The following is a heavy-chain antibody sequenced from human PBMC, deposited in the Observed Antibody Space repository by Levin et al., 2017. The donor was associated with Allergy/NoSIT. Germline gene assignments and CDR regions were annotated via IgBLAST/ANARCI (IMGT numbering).Heavy chain of an antibody. D-gene: IGHD1-14*01. CDR2: TYYRSKWYY. CDR1: VDTVSNNIAA. CDR3: ARDPEVNAFDI. J-gene: IGHJ3*02. Sequence: SQTLSLPCAISVDTVSNNIAAWHWIRQSPSRGLEWLGRTYYRSKWYYDYAVSVKSRITISPDTSKNQLSLQLNSVTPEDTAVYFCARDPEVNAFDIWGQGTMVTVSS. V-gene: IGHV6-1*01.